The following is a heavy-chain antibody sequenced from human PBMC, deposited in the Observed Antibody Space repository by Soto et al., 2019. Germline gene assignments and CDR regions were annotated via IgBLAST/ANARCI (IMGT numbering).Heavy chain of an antibody. CDR2: ISFSGYT. D-gene: IGHD2-2*01. J-gene: IGHJ4*02. V-gene: IGHV4-59*02. CDR3: ARASSTNWTYFFDY. CDR1: GGSVNTYY. Sequence: PSETLSLTCTVSGGSVNTYYWSWIRQPPGKALEWVGHISFSGYTNYNPSLQSRVTISVHSSKSQFSLKLSSVTAADTVVYYCARASSTNWTYFFDYWGQGALVTVSS.